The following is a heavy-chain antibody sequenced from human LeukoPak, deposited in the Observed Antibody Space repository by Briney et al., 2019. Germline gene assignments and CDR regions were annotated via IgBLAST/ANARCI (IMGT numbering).Heavy chain of an antibody. CDR3: ARAPRTHSSGWFDAFDI. Sequence: ASVMVSCKASGYTFTSYYMHWVRQAPGQGLEWMGIINPSGGSTSCAQKFQGRVTMTRDTCTSTVYMELSSLRSEDTAVYYCARAPRTHSSGWFDAFDIWGQGTMVTVSS. V-gene: IGHV1-46*01. CDR1: GYTFTSYY. D-gene: IGHD6-19*01. CDR2: INPSGGST. J-gene: IGHJ3*02.